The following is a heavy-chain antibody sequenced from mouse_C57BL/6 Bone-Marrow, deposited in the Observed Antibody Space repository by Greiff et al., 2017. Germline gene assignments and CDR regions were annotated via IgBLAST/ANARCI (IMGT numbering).Heavy chain of an antibody. CDR2: ILPGGGST. J-gene: IGHJ2*01. CDR3: AREGTTDFDY. V-gene: IGHV1-9*01. CDR1: GYTFTGYW. Sequence: QVQLQQSGAELMKPGASVKLSCKATGYTFTGYWIEWVKQRPGHGLEWIGEILPGGGSTNYNEKFKGKVTFTADTSSNTAYMQLSSLTTEDSAIYYCAREGTTDFDYWGQGTTLTVSA. D-gene: IGHD1-1*01.